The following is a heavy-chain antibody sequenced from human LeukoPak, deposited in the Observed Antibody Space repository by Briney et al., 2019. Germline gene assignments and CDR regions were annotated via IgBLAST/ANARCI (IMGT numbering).Heavy chain of an antibody. V-gene: IGHV3-33*08. CDR2: IWYDGSNK. CDR3: ARAPYSSGWYGVGGHDY. J-gene: IGHJ4*02. D-gene: IGHD6-19*01. Sequence: GGSLRLSCAASGFTFSSYGMHWVRQAPGKGLEWVVVIWYDGSNKYYADSVKGRFTISRDNSKNTLYLQMNSLRAEDTAVYYCARAPYSSGWYGVGGHDYWGQGTLVTVSS. CDR1: GFTFSSYG.